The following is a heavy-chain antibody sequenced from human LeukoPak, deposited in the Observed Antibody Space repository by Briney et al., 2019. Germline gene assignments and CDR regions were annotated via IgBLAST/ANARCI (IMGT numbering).Heavy chain of an antibody. V-gene: IGHV3-23*01. CDR2: ISGSGGST. Sequence: PSETLSLTCTVSGGSISSYSWSWVRQAPGKGLEWVSAISGSGGSTYYADSVKGRFTISRDNSKNTLYLQMNSLRAEDTAVYYCAKDYDHDYEWYYFDYWGQGTLVTVSS. J-gene: IGHJ4*02. D-gene: IGHD4-17*01. CDR3: AKDYDHDYEWYYFDY. CDR1: GGSISSYS.